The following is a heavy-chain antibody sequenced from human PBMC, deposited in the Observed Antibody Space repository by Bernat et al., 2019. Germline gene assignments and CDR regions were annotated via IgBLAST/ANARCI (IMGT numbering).Heavy chain of an antibody. CDR1: GFTFSSYG. V-gene: IGHV3-33*01. CDR2: IWYDGSNK. J-gene: IGHJ2*01. D-gene: IGHD4-17*01. CDR3: ARDRGYGDYVYWYFDL. Sequence: QVQLVESGGGVVQPGRSLRLSCAASGFTFSSYGMHWVRQAPGKGLEWVAVIWYDGSNKYYADSVKGRFTISRDNSKNTLYLQMNSLRAEDMAVYYCARDRGYGDYVYWYFDLWGRGTLVTVSS.